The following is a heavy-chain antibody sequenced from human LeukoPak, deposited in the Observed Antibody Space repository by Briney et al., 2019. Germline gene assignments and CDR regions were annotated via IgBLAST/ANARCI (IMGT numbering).Heavy chain of an antibody. CDR1: GGTFSSYA. D-gene: IGHD3-3*01. Sequence: ASVKVSCKASGGTFSSYAISWVRQAPGQGLEWMGRIIPIFGTANYAQKFQGRVTITTDESTSTAYMELSSLRSEDTAVYYCATFWSGYYNYWGQGTLATVSS. J-gene: IGHJ4*02. V-gene: IGHV1-69*05. CDR3: ATFWSGYYNY. CDR2: IIPIFGTA.